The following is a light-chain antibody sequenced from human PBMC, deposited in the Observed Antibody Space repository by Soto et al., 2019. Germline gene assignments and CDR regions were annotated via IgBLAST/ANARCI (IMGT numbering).Light chain of an antibody. V-gene: IGLV2-14*01. Sequence: QSVLTQPASVSGSPGQSITISCTGTTSDVGNYNFVSWYQQHPGKAPKLMIYEVNNRPSGVSNRFSGSKSGNTASLTISGLQAEDEADYYCSSYSSTTTPVIFGGGTKLTVL. CDR3: SSYSSTTTPVI. CDR2: EVN. CDR1: TSDVGNYNF. J-gene: IGLJ2*01.